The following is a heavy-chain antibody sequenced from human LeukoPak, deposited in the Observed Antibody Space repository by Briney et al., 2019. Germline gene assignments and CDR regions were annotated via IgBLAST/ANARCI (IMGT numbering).Heavy chain of an antibody. V-gene: IGHV4-39*02. Sequence: SETLSLTCTVSGASISSSSYSWGWIRQPPGKGLEWSGSIDYSGNAYYNPSLKSRVTISVDMSKNHFSLKLSSVTAADTAVYYCVTSAWGFNGPFNYWGQGTLVTVSS. CDR3: VTSAWGFNGPFNY. D-gene: IGHD3-16*01. CDR2: IDYSGNA. CDR1: GASISSSSYS. J-gene: IGHJ4*02.